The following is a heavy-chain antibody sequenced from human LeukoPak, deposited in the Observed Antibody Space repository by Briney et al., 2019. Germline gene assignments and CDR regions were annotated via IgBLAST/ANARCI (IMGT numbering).Heavy chain of an antibody. CDR1: GFDFSNCA. V-gene: IGHV3-23*01. CDR3: AEEDLSSSRYYFEN. Sequence: GGSLRLSCAASGFDFSNCAMSWVRQAPGMGLEWVSATTPAGAGTYYADSVKGRFTISRGNAKNTLYLHMNSLRAEDTAVYYCAEEDLSSSRYYFENWGQGALVTVSS. J-gene: IGHJ4*02. D-gene: IGHD6-6*01. CDR2: TTPAGAGT.